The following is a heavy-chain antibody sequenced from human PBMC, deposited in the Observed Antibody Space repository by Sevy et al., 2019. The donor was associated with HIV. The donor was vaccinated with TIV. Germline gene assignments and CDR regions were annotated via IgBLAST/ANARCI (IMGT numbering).Heavy chain of an antibody. V-gene: IGHV3-9*01. CDR2: ISWNSDKI. J-gene: IGHJ6*03. D-gene: IGHD5-18*01. CDR1: GFSFDDYV. Sequence: GGSLRLSCAASGFSFDDYVMHWVRQAPGKGLEWVSSISWNSDKISYADSVKGRFTTSRDNAKSSLYLQLNSLRVEDTALYYCAKAGVETAMVQWPYMDVWGKGTTVTVSS. CDR3: AKAGVETAMVQWPYMDV.